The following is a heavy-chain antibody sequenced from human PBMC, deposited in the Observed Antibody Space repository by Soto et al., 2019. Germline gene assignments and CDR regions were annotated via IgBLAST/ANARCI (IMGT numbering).Heavy chain of an antibody. Sequence: QLQLQESGSGLVNPSQTLSLTCTVSGASISFGSYSWSWIRQSPGKGLEWIGYISHLETTYYNPAFESRLTLSIDRAKNRFSLKLTSMTAADGAVYYCARGGGYDSFDYWGQGILVTVSS. V-gene: IGHV4-30-2*06. J-gene: IGHJ4*02. CDR1: GASISFGSYS. CDR3: ARGGGYDSFDY. D-gene: IGHD5-12*01. CDR2: ISHLETT.